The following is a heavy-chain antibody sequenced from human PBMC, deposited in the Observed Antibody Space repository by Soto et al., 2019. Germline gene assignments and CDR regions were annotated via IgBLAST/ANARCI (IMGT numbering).Heavy chain of an antibody. J-gene: IGHJ3*01. Sequence: EVQLVDSGGGLVQPGGSLRLSCAASEFTFRSYWMHWVRQSPGKGLVWVSRISGDGSSTNYADSVKGRFTISRDNAKNTVYLQIASLRAEDTAVYYCARSLPGTYGAFDLWGHGTMVTVYS. CDR2: ISGDGSST. V-gene: IGHV3-74*01. CDR1: EFTFRSYW. CDR3: ARSLPGTYGAFDL. D-gene: IGHD1-7*01.